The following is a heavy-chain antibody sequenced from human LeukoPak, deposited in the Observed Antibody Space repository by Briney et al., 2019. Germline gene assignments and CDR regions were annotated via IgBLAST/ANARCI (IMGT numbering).Heavy chain of an antibody. CDR3: ASALFPWAEYFQH. V-gene: IGHV4-61*02. D-gene: IGHD2-21*01. Sequence: PSQTLSLTCTVSSGSISSGSYYWSWIRQPAGKGLEWIGRIFTSGSTNYNPSLKSRVTISMDTSKNQFSLNLSSVTAADTAVYYCASALFPWAEYFQHWGQGTLVTVSS. CDR1: SGSISSGSYY. CDR2: IFTSGST. J-gene: IGHJ1*01.